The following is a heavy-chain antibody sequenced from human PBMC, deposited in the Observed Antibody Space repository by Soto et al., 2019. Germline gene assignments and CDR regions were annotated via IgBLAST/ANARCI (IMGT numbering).Heavy chain of an antibody. CDR3: ARDLRYSGYYAFDY. D-gene: IGHD5-12*01. Sequence: ESGGGLVQPGGSLRLSCAASGFTFSSYWMSWVRQAPGKGLECVANIRQDGSEKYYVDSVKGRSTSSRDNAKNSLYLQMNSLRAEDTAVYYWARDLRYSGYYAFDYWGQGTLVTVSS. J-gene: IGHJ4*02. CDR2: IRQDGSEK. V-gene: IGHV3-7*01. CDR1: GFTFSSYW.